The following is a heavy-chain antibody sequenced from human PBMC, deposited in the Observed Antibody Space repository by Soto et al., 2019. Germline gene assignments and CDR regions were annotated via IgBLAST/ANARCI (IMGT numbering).Heavy chain of an antibody. V-gene: IGHV3-74*01. CDR2: INSDGSNT. CDR1: GFTLISFW. D-gene: IGHD2-8*02. CDR3: ARDLVAKDAFDI. Sequence: EVQLVESGGGLVQPGGSLRLSCAASGFTLISFWIHCFRQAPGKGLVWVSRINSDGSNTRYADSVRGRFTISRDNAKNTLYLQMNSLRAEDTAVYYCARDLVAKDAFDIWGQGTMVTVSS. J-gene: IGHJ3*02.